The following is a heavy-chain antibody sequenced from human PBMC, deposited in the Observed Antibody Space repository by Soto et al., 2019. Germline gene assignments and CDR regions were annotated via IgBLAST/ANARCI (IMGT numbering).Heavy chain of an antibody. V-gene: IGHV1-18*01. Sequence: ASVKVSCKASGYTFTSYGISWVRQAPGQGLEWMGWISAYNGNTNYAQKLQGRVTITTDTSTSTAYMELRSLRSDDTAVYYCARDQWIICSTSCYSRPWFDPWGQGTLVTISS. CDR2: ISAYNGNT. CDR3: ARDQWIICSTSCYSRPWFDP. D-gene: IGHD2-2*01. J-gene: IGHJ5*02. CDR1: GYTFTSYG.